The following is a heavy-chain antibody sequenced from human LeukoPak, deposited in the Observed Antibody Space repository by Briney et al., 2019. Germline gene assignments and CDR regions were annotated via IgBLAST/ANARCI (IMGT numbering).Heavy chain of an antibody. J-gene: IGHJ6*02. CDR3: ARVGSSSDYYYGMDV. CDR2: IWYDGSNK. V-gene: IGHV3-33*01. D-gene: IGHD6-6*01. CDR1: GFTFSSYG. Sequence: GRSLRFSCAASGFTFSSYGMHWVRQAPGKGLEWVAVIWYDGSNKYYADSVKGRFTISRDNSKNTLYLQMNSLRAEDTAVYYCARVGSSSDYYYGMDVWGQGTTVTVSS.